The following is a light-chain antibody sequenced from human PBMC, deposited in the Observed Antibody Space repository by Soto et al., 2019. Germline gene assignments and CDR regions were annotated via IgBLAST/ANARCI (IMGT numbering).Light chain of an antibody. CDR2: GAS. V-gene: IGKV3-20*01. CDR1: HSVSRTY. J-gene: IGKJ5*01. Sequence: VFAQSPGTLAFSSGGRAPPPRPATHSVSRTYLAWYQQKPGQAPRLLMYGASDRATGTPGRFSGSGSGTDFTLTISGLEPEDSAVYYCQQFDDSVTFGQGTRLEI. CDR3: QQFDDSVT.